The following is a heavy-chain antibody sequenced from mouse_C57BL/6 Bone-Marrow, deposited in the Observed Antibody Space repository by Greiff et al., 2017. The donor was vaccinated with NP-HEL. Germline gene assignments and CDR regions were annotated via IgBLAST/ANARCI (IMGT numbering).Heavy chain of an antibody. V-gene: IGHV1-15*01. CDR3: TREDIYYYGSRRWYFDV. CDR1: GYTFTDYE. Sequence: VQLQQSGAELVRPGASVTLSCKASGYTFTDYEMHWVKQTPVHGLEWIGAIDPETGGTAYNQKFKGKAILTADKSSSTAYMELRSLTSEDSAVYYCTREDIYYYGSRRWYFDVWGTGTTVTVSS. CDR2: IDPETGGT. D-gene: IGHD1-1*01. J-gene: IGHJ1*03.